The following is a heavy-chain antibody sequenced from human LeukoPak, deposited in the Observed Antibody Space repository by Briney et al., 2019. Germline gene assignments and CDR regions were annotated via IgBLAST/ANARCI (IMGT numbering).Heavy chain of an antibody. CDR2: ISGSGGIT. Sequence: GGSLRLSCAASGFTFSAYSMSWVRQAPGKGLEWVSSISGSGGITYYADSVKGRLTISRDNSKNTLYLQMNSLRGEDTAVYYCAKLRMVRGVFTDYYFDYWGQGTLVTVSS. CDR3: AKLRMVRGVFTDYYFDY. V-gene: IGHV3-23*01. D-gene: IGHD3-10*01. CDR1: GFTFSAYS. J-gene: IGHJ4*02.